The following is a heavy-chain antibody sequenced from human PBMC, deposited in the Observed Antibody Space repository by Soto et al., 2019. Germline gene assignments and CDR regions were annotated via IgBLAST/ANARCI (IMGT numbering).Heavy chain of an antibody. V-gene: IGHV3-30*04. Sequence: GGSLRLSCAVSGFSFSRYAIHWVRQAPGKGLEWVAVISKDGSHKYYLESVKGRFTISRDNSKNTLYLQMNSLRAEDTAVYYCARDFDRYCSGGSCSHGWLDPWGPGTMVTVYS. CDR3: ARDFDRYCSGGSCSHGWLDP. D-gene: IGHD2-15*01. CDR1: GFSFSRYA. J-gene: IGHJ5*02. CDR2: ISKDGSHK.